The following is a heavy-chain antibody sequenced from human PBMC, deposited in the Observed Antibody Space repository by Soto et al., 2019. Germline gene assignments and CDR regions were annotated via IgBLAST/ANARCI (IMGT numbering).Heavy chain of an antibody. D-gene: IGHD2-15*01. CDR3: AYLPCSGGSCYWFSYSGMDV. CDR1: GFSLSTSGVG. J-gene: IGHJ6*02. CDR2: IYWDGDK. V-gene: IGHV2-5*02. Sequence: QITLKESGPTLVKPTQTLTLTCTFSGFSLSTSGVGVAWIRQPPGKALEWLALIYWDGDKRYSPSLETRLTITKDTSKNQVVLTMTNMDSVDTATYYCAYLPCSGGSCYWFSYSGMDVWGQGTTVTVSS.